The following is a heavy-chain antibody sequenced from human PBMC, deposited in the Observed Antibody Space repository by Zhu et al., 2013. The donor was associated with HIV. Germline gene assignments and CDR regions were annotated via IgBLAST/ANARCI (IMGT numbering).Heavy chain of an antibody. V-gene: IGHV1-18*04. D-gene: IGHD2-8*01. Sequence: QVQLVQSGAEVKKPGASVKVSCKASGYTFTSYGISWVRQAPGQGLEWMGWISAYNGNTNYAQKLQGRVTMTTDTSTSTAYMELRSLRSDDTAVYYCARTSVRCDRANGVCLGQFDYWGQGTLVTVSS. CDR3: ARTSVRCDRANGVCLGQFDY. CDR1: GYTFTSYG. J-gene: IGHJ4*02. CDR2: ISAYNGNT.